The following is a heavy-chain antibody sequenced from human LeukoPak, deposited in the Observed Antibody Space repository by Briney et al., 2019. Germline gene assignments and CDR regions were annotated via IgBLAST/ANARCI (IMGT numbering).Heavy chain of an antibody. CDR2: ISSSGSII. Sequence: GGSLRLSCAASGFSFSNYGMHWVRQAPGKGLEWVSYISSSGSIIYYADSVKGRFTISRDNAKNSLYLQMNSLRAEDTAVYYCARDDAGYSSGWYWVYWGQGTLVTVSS. CDR3: ARDDAGYSSGWYWVY. J-gene: IGHJ4*02. CDR1: GFSFSNYG. V-gene: IGHV3-48*04. D-gene: IGHD6-19*01.